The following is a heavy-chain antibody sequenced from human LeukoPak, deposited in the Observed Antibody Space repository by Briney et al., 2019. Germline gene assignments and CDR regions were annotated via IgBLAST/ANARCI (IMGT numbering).Heavy chain of an antibody. CDR2: IKQDGSEK. J-gene: IGHJ4*02. D-gene: IGHD1-26*01. CDR3: ATSGSYYRY. CDR1: GLTFSSYW. Sequence: GGSLRLSCAASGLTFSSYWMSWARQAPGKGLEWVANIKQDGSEKYYVDSVKGRFTISRDNAKNSLYLQMNSLRAEDTAVYYCATSGSYYRYWGQGTLVTVSS. V-gene: IGHV3-7*01.